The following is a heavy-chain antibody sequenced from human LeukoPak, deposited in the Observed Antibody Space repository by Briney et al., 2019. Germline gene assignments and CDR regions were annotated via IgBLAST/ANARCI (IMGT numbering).Heavy chain of an antibody. CDR1: GFTFSSYE. CDR2: ISSGGSTI. V-gene: IGHV3-48*03. Sequence: GGSLRLSCAASGFTFSSYEMNWVRQAPGKGVEWVSYISSGGSTIYYADSVKGRFTISRDSAKNSLYLQMNSLRAEDTAVYYCAELGITMIGGVWGKGTTVTISS. D-gene: IGHD3-10*02. CDR3: AELGITMIGGV. J-gene: IGHJ6*04.